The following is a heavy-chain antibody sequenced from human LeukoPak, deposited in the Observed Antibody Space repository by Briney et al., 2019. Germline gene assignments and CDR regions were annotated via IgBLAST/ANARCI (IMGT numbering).Heavy chain of an antibody. D-gene: IGHD2-2*01. CDR1: GYTFTGYH. V-gene: IGHV1-2*06. CDR2: INPNSGDT. Sequence: ASVQVSRQASGYTFTGYHMHWVRQAPGQGLEWMGRINPNSGDTNYAQKFQGRVTMTRDTSISTAYMELSRLRSDDTAVYYCARDYCSSTSCLFDYWGQGTLVTVSS. J-gene: IGHJ4*02. CDR3: ARDYCSSTSCLFDY.